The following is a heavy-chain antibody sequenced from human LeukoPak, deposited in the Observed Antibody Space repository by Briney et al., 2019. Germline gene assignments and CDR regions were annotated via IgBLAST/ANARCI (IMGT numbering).Heavy chain of an antibody. CDR2: IYPGDSET. J-gene: IGHJ4*02. CDR3: ARALRTGQGDYVPVL. V-gene: IGHV5-51*01. D-gene: IGHD4-17*01. CDR1: GYRFTSYW. Sequence: GESLKISCKASGYRFTSYWIGWVRQMPGKGLEWMGIIYPGDSETRYSPSFQGQVTISADKSISTAYLRWSSLKASDTAMYYCARALRTGQGDYVPVLWGQGTLVTVSS.